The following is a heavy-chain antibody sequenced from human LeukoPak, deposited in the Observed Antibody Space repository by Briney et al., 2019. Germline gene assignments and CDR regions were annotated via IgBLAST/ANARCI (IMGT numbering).Heavy chain of an antibody. CDR2: ISAYNGNT. D-gene: IGHD3-16*02. J-gene: IGHJ4*02. V-gene: IGHV1-18*01. CDR1: GYTFTSYG. CDR3: ARGSLGTLYDYVWGSYRTTFDY. Sequence: GASVKVSCKASGYTFTSYGISWVRQAPGQGLEWMGWISAYNGNTNYAQKLQGRVTMTTDTSTSTAYMELRSLRSDDTAVYYCARGSLGTLYDYVWGSYRTTFDYWGQGTLVTVSS.